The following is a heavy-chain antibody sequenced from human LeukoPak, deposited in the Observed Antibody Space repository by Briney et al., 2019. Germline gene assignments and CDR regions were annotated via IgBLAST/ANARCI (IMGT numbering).Heavy chain of an antibody. D-gene: IGHD3-10*01. CDR3: ARGARGSGSYIFSRRNYYYMDV. Sequence: ASVKVSCKASGYTFTSYYMHWVRQAPGQGLEWMGIINPSGGSTSYAQKFQGRVTMTRNTSISTAYMELSSLRSEDTAVYYCARGARGSGSYIFSRRNYYYMDVWGKGTTVTISS. J-gene: IGHJ6*03. V-gene: IGHV1-46*01. CDR1: GYTFTSYY. CDR2: INPSGGST.